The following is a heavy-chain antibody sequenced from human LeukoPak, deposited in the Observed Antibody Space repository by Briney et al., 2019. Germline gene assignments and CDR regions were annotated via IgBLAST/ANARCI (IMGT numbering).Heavy chain of an antibody. CDR1: GFTFSSYG. CDR2: ISYDGSNK. D-gene: IGHD2-2*01. V-gene: IGHV3-30*03. Sequence: GGSLRLSCAASGFTFSSYGMHWVRQAPGKGLEWVAVISYDGSNKYYADSVKGRFTISRDNSKNTLYLQMNSLKTEDTAVYYCTSRDIVVVPAAGRYNWFDPWGQGTLVTVSS. CDR3: TSRDIVVVPAAGRYNWFDP. J-gene: IGHJ5*02.